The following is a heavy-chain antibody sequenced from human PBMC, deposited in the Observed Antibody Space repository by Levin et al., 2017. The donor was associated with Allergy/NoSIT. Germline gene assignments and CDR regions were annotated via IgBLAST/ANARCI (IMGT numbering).Heavy chain of an antibody. CDR1: GGSISSYY. CDR3: AKMSSSWFKDNWFDP. V-gene: IGHV4-4*07. D-gene: IGHD6-13*01. CDR2: IYTSGST. J-gene: IGHJ5*02. Sequence: SETLSLTCTVSGGSISSYYWSWIRQPAGKGLEWIGRIYTSGSTNYNPSLKSRVTMSVDTSKNQFSLKLSSVTAADTAVYYCAKMSSSWFKDNWFDPWGQGTLVTVSS.